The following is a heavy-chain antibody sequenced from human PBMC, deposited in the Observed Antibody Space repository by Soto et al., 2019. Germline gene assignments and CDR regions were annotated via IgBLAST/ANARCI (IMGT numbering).Heavy chain of an antibody. Sequence: TGGSLRLSCAASGITFSSYAMSWVRQAPGKGLEWVSAISGSGGSTYYADSVKGRFTISRDNSKNTLYLQMNSLRAEDTAVYYCAKDHPATAMGYYYYYMDVWGKGTTVTVSS. D-gene: IGHD5-18*01. J-gene: IGHJ6*03. V-gene: IGHV3-23*01. CDR1: GITFSSYA. CDR3: AKDHPATAMGYYYYYMDV. CDR2: ISGSGGST.